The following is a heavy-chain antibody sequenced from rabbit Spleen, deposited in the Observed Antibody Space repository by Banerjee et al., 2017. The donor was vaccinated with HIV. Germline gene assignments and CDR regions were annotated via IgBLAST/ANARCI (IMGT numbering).Heavy chain of an antibody. CDR3: ARGVAQSNL. Sequence: SLEEGGGGVDQPGGSLALGCNATGLSFSRCEMIWVRQDPGKGLEWIGYINVNSVTYYASWAKGRFTTSSDNAQNTVDLKISALTASDSATYFSARGVAQSNLWGQGTLVTVS. V-gene: IGHV1S28*01. CDR1: GLSFSRCE. CDR2: INVNSVT. J-gene: IGHJ3*01. D-gene: IGHD4-2*01.